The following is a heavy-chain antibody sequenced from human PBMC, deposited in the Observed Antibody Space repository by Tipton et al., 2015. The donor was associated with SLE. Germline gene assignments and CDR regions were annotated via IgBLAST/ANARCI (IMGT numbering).Heavy chain of an antibody. Sequence: TLSLTCTVSGGSISGYYWSWIRQPPGNKLEWIGYTSYSGSTRYNPSLESRVTISLDTSKSHFSLKLGSVTAADTAIYYCARQLGWGDPFAFDYWDQGTLVTVSS. CDR3: ARQLGWGDPFAFDY. V-gene: IGHV4-59*08. CDR2: TSYSGST. D-gene: IGHD2-21*02. J-gene: IGHJ4*02. CDR1: GGSISGYY.